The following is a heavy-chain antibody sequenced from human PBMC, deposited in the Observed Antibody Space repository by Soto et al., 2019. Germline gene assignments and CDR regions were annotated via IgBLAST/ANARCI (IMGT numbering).Heavy chain of an antibody. V-gene: IGHV1-18*01. J-gene: IGHJ3*02. CDR3: ARRNQDIEVVVAAVGLDAFDI. CDR1: GYTFTSYG. CDR2: ISAYNGNT. Sequence: QVPLVQSGAEVKKPGASVKVSCKASGYTFTSYGISWVRQAPGQGLEWMGWISAYNGNTNSAQKFQGRATMTTDTSTSTAYMELRSLRSDDTAVYYCARRNQDIEVVVAAVGLDAFDIWGQGTMVTVSS. D-gene: IGHD2-15*01.